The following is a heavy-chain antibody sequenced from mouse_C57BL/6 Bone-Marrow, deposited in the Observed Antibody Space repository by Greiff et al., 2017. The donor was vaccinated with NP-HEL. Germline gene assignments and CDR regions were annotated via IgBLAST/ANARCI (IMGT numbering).Heavy chain of an antibody. CDR2: IYPRSGNT. CDR3: ARSIYDGYYERAMDY. CDR1: GYTFTSYG. J-gene: IGHJ4*01. Sequence: VQLQQSGAELARPGASVKLSCKASGYTFTSYGISWVKQRTGQGLAWIGEIYPRSGNTSYNEKFKGKATLTADKSSSTSYMELRSLTSEDSAVYFCARSIYDGYYERAMDYWGQGTSVTVSS. D-gene: IGHD2-3*01. V-gene: IGHV1-81*01.